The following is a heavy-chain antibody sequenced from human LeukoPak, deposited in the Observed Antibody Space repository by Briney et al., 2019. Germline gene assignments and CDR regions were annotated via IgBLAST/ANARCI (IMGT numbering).Heavy chain of an antibody. Sequence: PSETLSLTCAVSGGSISSYYWSWIRQPPGKGLEWIGYIYYTGRTNSNPSLKSRVTISVDTSKNQFSLELCSVTAADTAVYYCARYISSGNDYWGQGSLVTVSS. V-gene: IGHV4-59*08. CDR3: ARYISSGNDY. CDR1: GGSISSYY. CDR2: IYYTGRT. D-gene: IGHD6-13*01. J-gene: IGHJ4*02.